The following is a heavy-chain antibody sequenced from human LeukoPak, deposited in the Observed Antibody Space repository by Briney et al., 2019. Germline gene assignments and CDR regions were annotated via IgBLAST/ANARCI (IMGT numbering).Heavy chain of an antibody. CDR3: ARGHGYNMNLFDC. V-gene: IGHV3-74*01. CDR2: INTDGTTT. J-gene: IGHJ4*02. D-gene: IGHD5-24*01. CDR1: GFTFSSYW. Sequence: GGSLRLSCAASGFTFSSYWMHWVRHAPGKGLVWVSRINTDGTTTSYADSVKGRFNISRDNAKNTLYLQMNSLRAEDTAVYYCARGHGYNMNLFDCWGQGTQVTVSS.